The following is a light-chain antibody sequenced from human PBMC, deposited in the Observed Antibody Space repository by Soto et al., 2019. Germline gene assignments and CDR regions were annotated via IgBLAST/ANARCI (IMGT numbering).Light chain of an antibody. CDR2: GDS. J-gene: IGLJ1*01. CDR1: DIGSKS. V-gene: IGLV3-21*02. Sequence: SYDLTQSPSVSLAPGQTASITCVGDDIGSKSVHWYRQMPGQAPVLVVYGDSDRPSGIPERFSGSNSGNTATLTISRVEAGDEADYYCQVRDSSSDHRVFGSGTKVTVL. CDR3: QVRDSSSDHRV.